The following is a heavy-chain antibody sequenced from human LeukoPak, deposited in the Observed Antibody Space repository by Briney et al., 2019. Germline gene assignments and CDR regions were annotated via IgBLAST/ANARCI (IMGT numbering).Heavy chain of an antibody. D-gene: IGHD3-16*01. V-gene: IGHV3-23*01. CDR1: GFTFSSYA. Sequence: GGSLRLSCAASGFTFSSYAMSWVRQAPGKGLEWVSAISGSGGSTYYADSVKGRFTISRDNSRDMLYLQMNSLRAEDTAVYYCAKGYYDYVWGSYYFDYWGRGTLVTVSS. CDR3: AKGYYDYVWGSYYFDY. J-gene: IGHJ4*02. CDR2: ISGSGGST.